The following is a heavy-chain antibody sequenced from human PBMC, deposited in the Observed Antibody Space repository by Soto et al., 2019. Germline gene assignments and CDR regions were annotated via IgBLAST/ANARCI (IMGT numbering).Heavy chain of an antibody. CDR2: INPNSGGT. CDR1: GYTFTGYY. D-gene: IGHD2-15*01. J-gene: IGHJ3*02. Sequence: ASVKVSCKASGYTFTGYYMHWVRQAPGQGLEWMGWINPNSGGTNYAQKFQGWVTMTRDTSISTAYMELSRLRSDDTAVYYCARAGADCSGGSCPPHDAFDIWGQGTMVTVSS. V-gene: IGHV1-2*04. CDR3: ARAGADCSGGSCPPHDAFDI.